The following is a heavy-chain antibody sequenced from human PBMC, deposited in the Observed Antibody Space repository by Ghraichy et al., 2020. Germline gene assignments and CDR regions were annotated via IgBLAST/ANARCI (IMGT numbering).Heavy chain of an antibody. CDR2: IWHDGTNK. J-gene: IGHJ6*03. CDR3: ERDGPPGYCSGSSCFDFFYYMDV. V-gene: IGHV3-33*01. Sequence: GGSLRLSCSASGFYFSSYGMHWVRQAPGKGLEWVAGIWHDGTNKYYADSVRGRFTISRDNSKNTLYLQMNGLRAEDTAVYYCERDGPPGYCSGSSCFDFFYYMDVWGKGTAVTVSS. CDR1: GFYFSSYG. D-gene: IGHD2-15*01.